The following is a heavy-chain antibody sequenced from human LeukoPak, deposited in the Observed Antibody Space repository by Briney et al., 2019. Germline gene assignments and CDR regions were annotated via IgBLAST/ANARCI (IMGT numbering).Heavy chain of an antibody. V-gene: IGHV3-15*01. CDR1: GFTFSNAW. CDR3: TTGPYDYVWGSYRAFDY. CDR2: IKSKTDGGTT. J-gene: IGHJ4*02. Sequence: GSLRLSCAASGFTFSNAWMSWVRQAPGKGLEWVGRIKSKTDGGTTDYAAPVKGRFTISRDDSKNTLYLQMNSLKTEDTAVYYCTTGPYDYVWGSYRAFDYWGQGTLVTVSS. D-gene: IGHD3-16*02.